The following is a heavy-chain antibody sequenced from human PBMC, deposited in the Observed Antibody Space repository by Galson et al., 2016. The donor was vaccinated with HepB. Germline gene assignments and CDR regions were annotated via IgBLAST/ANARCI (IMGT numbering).Heavy chain of an antibody. J-gene: IGHJ3*02. Sequence: SVKVSCKVSGGSLNDYSITWVRQSPRQGLEWMGRILPALGIANSAQGFQGRASIRADKDTDTVYLELSNLRSDDTGLYYCARDMDSGSRWVRSAFDIWGQGTMVTVPS. V-gene: IGHV1-69*04. D-gene: IGHD6-13*01. CDR2: ILPALGIA. CDR3: ARDMDSGSRWVRSAFDI. CDR1: GGSLNDYS.